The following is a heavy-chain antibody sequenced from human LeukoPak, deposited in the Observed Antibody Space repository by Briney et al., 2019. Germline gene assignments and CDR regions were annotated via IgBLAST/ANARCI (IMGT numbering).Heavy chain of an antibody. V-gene: IGHV3-9*01. CDR2: ISWNSGSI. D-gene: IGHD3-22*01. CDR1: GFTFDDYA. J-gene: IGHJ4*02. CDR3: AKDYDSSGYYFGYFDY. Sequence: GRSLRLSCAASGFTFDDYAMHWVRHAPGKGLEWVSGISWNSGSIGYADSVKGRFTISRDNAKNSLYLQMNSLRAEDTALYYCAKDYDSSGYYFGYFDYWGQGTLVTVSS.